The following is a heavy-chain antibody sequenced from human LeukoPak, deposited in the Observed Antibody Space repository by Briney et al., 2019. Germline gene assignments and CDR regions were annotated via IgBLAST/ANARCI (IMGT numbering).Heavy chain of an antibody. J-gene: IGHJ6*02. CDR1: GGSISSYY. Sequence: PSETLSLTCTVSGGSISSYYWSWIRQPPGKGLEWIGYIYYSGSTNYNPSLKSRVTISVDTSKNQFSLKLSSVTAADTAVYYCTRHMEDSSGWYHYYYGMDVWGQGTTVTVYS. V-gene: IGHV4-59*08. D-gene: IGHD6-19*01. CDR2: IYYSGST. CDR3: TRHMEDSSGWYHYYYGMDV.